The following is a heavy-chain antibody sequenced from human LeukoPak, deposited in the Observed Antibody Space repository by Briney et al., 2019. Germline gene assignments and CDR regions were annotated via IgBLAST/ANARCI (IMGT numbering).Heavy chain of an antibody. CDR1: GYTFTTYG. Sequence: ASVKVSCKASGYTFTTYGISWVRQDPGQGLEWMGWTSAYNGNANYAQKIQGRVTMTTNTSTGTAYMELRSLRSDDTAVYYCARVDYYESSGRDWFDPWGQGTLVTVSS. V-gene: IGHV1-18*01. J-gene: IGHJ5*02. CDR3: ARVDYYESSGRDWFDP. CDR2: TSAYNGNA. D-gene: IGHD3-22*01.